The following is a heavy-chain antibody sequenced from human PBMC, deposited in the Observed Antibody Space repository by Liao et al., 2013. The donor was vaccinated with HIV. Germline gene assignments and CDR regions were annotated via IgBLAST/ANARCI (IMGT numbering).Heavy chain of an antibody. CDR3: ARGRGYSSSWSMYNDAFDI. CDR1: GGSFSDYY. D-gene: IGHD6-13*01. Sequence: QVQLQQWGAGLLKPSETLSLTCAVYGGSFSDYYWSWIRQPPGKGLEWIGEINHSGSTNYNPSLKSRVTISVDTSKNQFSLKLSSVTAADTAVYYCARGRGYSSSWSMYNDAFDIWGQGTMVTVSS. J-gene: IGHJ3*02. V-gene: IGHV4-34*01. CDR2: INHSGST.